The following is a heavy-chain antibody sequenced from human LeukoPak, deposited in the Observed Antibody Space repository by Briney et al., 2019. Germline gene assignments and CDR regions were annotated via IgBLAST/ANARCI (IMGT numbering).Heavy chain of an antibody. CDR2: IYNSESA. CDR1: GGSLRRYF. Sequence: PGTLSLTCTGSGGSLRRYFRSWRREPAGKGRGGSGRIYNSESAHYNPSRTSRVTMSLDTSKNQFSLMLSSVTAADTAVYYRAREAHGSGSYCRFDYWLQATLLSVCS. D-gene: IGHD3-10*01. J-gene: IGHJ4*02. CDR3: AREAHGSGSYCRFDY. V-gene: IGHV4-4*07.